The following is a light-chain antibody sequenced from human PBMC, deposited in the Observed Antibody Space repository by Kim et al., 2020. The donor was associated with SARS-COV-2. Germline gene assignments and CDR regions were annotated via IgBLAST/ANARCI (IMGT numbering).Light chain of an antibody. CDR1: QSINSW. Sequence: DIQMTQSPSTLSASVGDRVTITCRASQSINSWLAWYQQKPGKAPKLLIYKASTLESGVPSRFSGSGSGTEFTLTISSLQPDDFATYYCQQYNSYSHTFGQGTKLEI. V-gene: IGKV1-5*03. CDR3: QQYNSYSHT. J-gene: IGKJ2*01. CDR2: KAS.